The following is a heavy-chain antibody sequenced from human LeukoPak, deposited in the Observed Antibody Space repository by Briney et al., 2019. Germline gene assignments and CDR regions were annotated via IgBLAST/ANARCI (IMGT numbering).Heavy chain of an antibody. CDR3: ARGETGDSGSYWGGLGY. V-gene: IGHV1-69*04. CDR2: IIPILGIA. CDR1: GGTFSSYA. Sequence: GASVKVSCKASGGTFSSYAISWVRQAPGQGLEWMGRIIPILGIANYAQKFQGRVTITADKSTSTAYMELSSLRSEDTAVYYCARGETGDSGSYWGGLGYWGQGTLVTVSS. D-gene: IGHD3-10*01. J-gene: IGHJ4*02.